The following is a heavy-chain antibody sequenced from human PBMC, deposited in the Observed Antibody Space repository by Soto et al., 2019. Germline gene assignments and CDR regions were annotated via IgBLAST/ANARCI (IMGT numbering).Heavy chain of an antibody. CDR1: GFTFSSYG. V-gene: IGHV3-30*18. CDR3: AKDLPYSSSSGYYYYGMDV. J-gene: IGHJ6*02. CDR2: ISYDGSNK. Sequence: GGSLRLSCAASGFTFSSYGMHWVRQAPGKGLEWVAVISYDGSNKYYADSVKGRFTISRDNSKNTLYLQMNSLRAEDTAVYYCAKDLPYSSSSGYYYYGMDVWGQGTTVTVSS. D-gene: IGHD6-6*01.